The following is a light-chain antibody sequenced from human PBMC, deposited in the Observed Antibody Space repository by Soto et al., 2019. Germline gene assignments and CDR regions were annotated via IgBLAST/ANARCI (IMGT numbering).Light chain of an antibody. J-gene: IGLJ2*01. CDR1: SGYSSYA. CDR2: LNSDGSH. V-gene: IGLV4-69*01. CDR3: QTWVGTSNVV. Sequence: QPVLTQSPSASASLGASVKVTCTLSSGYSSYAIAWHQQPPEKGPRYLMKLNSDGSHSKGDGIPDRFSGSSSGAERYLTISSLQSEDEADYYCQTWVGTSNVVFGGGTKLTVL.